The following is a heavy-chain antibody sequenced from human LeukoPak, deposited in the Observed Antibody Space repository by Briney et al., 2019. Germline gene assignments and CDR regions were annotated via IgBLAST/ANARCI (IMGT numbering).Heavy chain of an antibody. D-gene: IGHD2/OR15-2a*01. CDR2: INYDGTST. J-gene: IGHJ4*02. CDR1: GFTFSSYW. V-gene: IGHV3-74*01. CDR3: AREANTAFDY. Sequence: GGSLRLSCAASGFTFSSYWIHWVRQAPGKGPVWVSRINYDGTSTTYADSVKGRFTVSRDNGKKTVSLQINSLRPDDTAVYYCAREANTAFDYWGQGTLVTVSS.